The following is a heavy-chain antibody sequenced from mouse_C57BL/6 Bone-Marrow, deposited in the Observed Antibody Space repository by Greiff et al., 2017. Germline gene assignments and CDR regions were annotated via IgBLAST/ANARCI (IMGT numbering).Heavy chain of an antibody. V-gene: IGHV5-6*01. Sequence: EVQVVESGGDLVKPGGSLKLSCAASGFTFSSYGMSWVRQTPDKRLEWVATISSGGSYTYYPDSVKGRFTLSRDNAKHTLYLQMSSLKSGDTAMYYCARRGCKGYFDVWGTGPTVTVSS. J-gene: IGHJ1*03. CDR2: ISSGGSYT. CDR3: ARRGCKGYFDV. CDR1: GFTFSSYG.